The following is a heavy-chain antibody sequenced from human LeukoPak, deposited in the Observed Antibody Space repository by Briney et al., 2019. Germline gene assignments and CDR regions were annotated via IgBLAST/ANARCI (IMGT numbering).Heavy chain of an antibody. CDR1: GGSISSYY. D-gene: IGHD1-14*01. J-gene: IGHJ4*02. CDR3: ARHIYRTFHFDY. CDR2: IYYNGSP. Sequence: SETLSLTCTVSGGSISSYYWSWIRQPPGKGLEWIGYIYYNGSPNYSPSLKSRVTLSIDTSTNQCSLKLSSVTAADTAVFYCARHIYRTFHFDYWGQGTLVTVSS. V-gene: IGHV4-59*08.